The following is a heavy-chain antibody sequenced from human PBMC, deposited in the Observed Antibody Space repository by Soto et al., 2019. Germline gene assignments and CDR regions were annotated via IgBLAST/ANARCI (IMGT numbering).Heavy chain of an antibody. D-gene: IGHD2-2*01. V-gene: IGHV3-23*01. CDR1: GFTFSSYA. Sequence: GGSLRLSCAASGFTFSSYAMSWVRQAPGKGLEWVSAISGSGGSTYYADSVKGRFTISRDNSKNTLYLQMNSLRAEDTAVYYCAKDRPGQSPYCSSTSCYLRRGPSYHYYGMDVWGQGTTVTVSS. J-gene: IGHJ6*02. CDR3: AKDRPGQSPYCSSTSCYLRRGPSYHYYGMDV. CDR2: ISGSGGST.